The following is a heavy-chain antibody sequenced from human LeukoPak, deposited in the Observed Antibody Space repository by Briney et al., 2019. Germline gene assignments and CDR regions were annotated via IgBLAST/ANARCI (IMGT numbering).Heavy chain of an antibody. D-gene: IGHD5-12*01. CDR1: GYTFTGYY. CDR3: ARQIRGYSGYDPGVGY. V-gene: IGHV1-2*06. J-gene: IGHJ4*02. Sequence: ASVKVSCKASGYTFTGYYMRWVRQAPVQGLEWMGRINPNSGGTNYAQKFQGRVTMTRDTSISTAYMELSRLRSDDTAVYYCARQIRGYSGYDPGVGYWGQGTLVTVSS. CDR2: INPNSGGT.